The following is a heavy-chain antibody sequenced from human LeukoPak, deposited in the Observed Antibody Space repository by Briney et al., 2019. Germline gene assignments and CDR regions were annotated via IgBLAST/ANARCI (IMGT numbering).Heavy chain of an antibody. Sequence: GGSLRLSCAASGFTISQNYMTWVRQAPGKGLEWVASITSTSVSTYYADSVKGRFTISRDNAKNSLYLQMDSLRAEDTAVYYCAGTYYDILTSYNPYFDYWGQGTLVTVSS. V-gene: IGHV3-21*01. CDR1: GFTISQNY. CDR2: ITSTSVST. J-gene: IGHJ4*02. CDR3: AGTYYDILTSYNPYFDY. D-gene: IGHD3-9*01.